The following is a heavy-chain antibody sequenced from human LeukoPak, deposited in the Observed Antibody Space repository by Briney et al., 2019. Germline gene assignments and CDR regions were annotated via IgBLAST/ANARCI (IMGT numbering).Heavy chain of an antibody. Sequence: PGGSLRLSCAASGFTFSSYEMNSVRQAPGKGLEWVSYISSNGSTIYDADAVKGRFTISKDNAKNSLYLQMNGLRAEDTAVYYCAELGITMIGGVWGKATTVTVS. D-gene: IGHD3-10*02. J-gene: IGHJ6*03. CDR1: GFTFSSYE. CDR3: AELGITMIGGV. V-gene: IGHV3-48*03. CDR2: ISSNGSTI.